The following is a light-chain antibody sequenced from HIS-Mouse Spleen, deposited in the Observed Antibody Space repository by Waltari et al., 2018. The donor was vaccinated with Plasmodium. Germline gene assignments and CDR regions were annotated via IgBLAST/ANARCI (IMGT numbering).Light chain of an antibody. CDR2: EYS. Sequence: QSALTQPPSASGSPGQSITISCTATSRHVGVYNYPSWSQQHPGKAPNLMIYEYSKRPSGVPERFSGSKSGNTASLTVSGLQAEDEADYYCSSYAGSNNLVFGGGTKLTVL. J-gene: IGLJ2*01. V-gene: IGLV2-8*01. CDR1: SRHVGVYNY. CDR3: SSYAGSNNLV.